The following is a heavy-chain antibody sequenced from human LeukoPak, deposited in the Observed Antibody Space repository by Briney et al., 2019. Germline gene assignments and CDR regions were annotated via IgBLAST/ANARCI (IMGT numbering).Heavy chain of an antibody. CDR3: ARVWLQLGAFDI. J-gene: IGHJ3*02. V-gene: IGHV3-21*01. CDR2: ISSSSSYI. CDR1: GFTFSSYI. Sequence: GGSLRLSCAASGFTFSSYIMNWVRQAPGKGLEWVSSISSSSSYIYYADSVKGRFTISRDNAKNSLYLQMNSLRAEDTAVYYCARVWLQLGAFDIWGQGTMVTVSS. D-gene: IGHD5-12*01.